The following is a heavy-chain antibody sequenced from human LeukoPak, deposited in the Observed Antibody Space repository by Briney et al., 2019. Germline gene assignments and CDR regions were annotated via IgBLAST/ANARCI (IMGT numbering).Heavy chain of an antibody. D-gene: IGHD6-13*01. CDR2: IYHSGST. V-gene: IGHV4-4*02. Sequence: PSETLSLTCAVSGGSISSSNWWSWVRQPPGKGLEWIGEIYHSGSTNYNPSLKSRVTISVDKSKNQFSLKLSSVTAADTAVYYCARDPDVAAAGFDYWGQGTLVTVSS. CDR1: GGSISSSNW. CDR3: ARDPDVAAAGFDY. J-gene: IGHJ4*02.